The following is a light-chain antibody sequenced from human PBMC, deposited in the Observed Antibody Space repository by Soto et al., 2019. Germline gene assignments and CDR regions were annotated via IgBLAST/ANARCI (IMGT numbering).Light chain of an antibody. V-gene: IGLV1-47*02. CDR2: SNI. J-gene: IGLJ1*01. Sequence: QSVLTQPPSASGTPGQRVTISCSGSNSNSGSNYVYWYQQFPGTAPKLLIYSNIQRPSGVPDRFSGSKSGTSASLAITGLQAEDEADYYCQSHDSSLSGFYVFGTGTKLTVL. CDR3: QSHDSSLSGFYV. CDR1: NSNSGSNY.